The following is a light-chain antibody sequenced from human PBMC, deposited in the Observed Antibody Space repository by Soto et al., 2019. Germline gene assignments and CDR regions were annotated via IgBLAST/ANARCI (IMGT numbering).Light chain of an antibody. V-gene: IGKV3-20*01. CDR2: GAS. Sequence: EIVLTQSPGTLSLSPGERATFSCRASQSVSSSYLAWYQQKRGQAPRRLIYGASIRATGIPDRFSGSGSGTDFTLTITRLEPADSATYYCQQYNSSPLTFGQGTKVDIK. J-gene: IGKJ1*01. CDR1: QSVSSSY. CDR3: QQYNSSPLT.